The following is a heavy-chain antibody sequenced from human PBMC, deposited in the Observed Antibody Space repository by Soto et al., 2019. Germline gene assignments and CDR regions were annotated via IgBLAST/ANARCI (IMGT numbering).Heavy chain of an antibody. CDR2: IATYSGNI. Sequence: ASVKVSCKPSGYTFTSSDITWVRQAPGQGLERMGWIATYSGNINYAQNLQGRVTVTTDTSTSTAYMELRSLRSDDTAVYFCARGGGSTVSGLDVWGQGTTVTVSS. CDR1: GYTFTSSD. V-gene: IGHV1-18*01. D-gene: IGHD4-17*01. CDR3: ARGGGSTVSGLDV. J-gene: IGHJ6*02.